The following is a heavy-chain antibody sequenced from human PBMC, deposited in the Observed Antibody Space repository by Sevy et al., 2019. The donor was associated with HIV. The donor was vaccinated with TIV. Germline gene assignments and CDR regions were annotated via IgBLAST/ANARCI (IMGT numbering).Heavy chain of an antibody. V-gene: IGHV3-30*02. CDR1: GFSFSSYG. J-gene: IGHJ4*02. CDR3: VKEGGGEGGDH. CDR2: IQYDGSNK. Sequence: GGSLRLSCAASGFSFSSYGIHWVRQAPGKGLEWMSYIQYDGSNKDYADSVKGRLTISRENSKNTLYLQMNSLRVEDTAVFYCVKEGGGEGGDHWGQGTLVTVSS. D-gene: IGHD3-16*01.